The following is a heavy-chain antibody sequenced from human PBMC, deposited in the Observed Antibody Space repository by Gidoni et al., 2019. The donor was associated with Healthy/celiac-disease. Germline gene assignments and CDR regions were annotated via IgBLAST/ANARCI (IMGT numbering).Heavy chain of an antibody. CDR3: AKQGARLGYCSSTSCYAWFDP. CDR2: ISGSGGST. J-gene: IGHJ5*02. Sequence: EVQLLESGGGLVQPGGSLRLSCAASGFTFSSYAMSWVRKAPGKGLEWVSAISGSGGSTYYADSGKGRFTISRDNSKNALYLQMNSLRAEDAAVYYCAKQGARLGYCSSTSCYAWFDPWGQGTLVTVSS. V-gene: IGHV3-23*01. D-gene: IGHD2-2*01. CDR1: GFTFSSYA.